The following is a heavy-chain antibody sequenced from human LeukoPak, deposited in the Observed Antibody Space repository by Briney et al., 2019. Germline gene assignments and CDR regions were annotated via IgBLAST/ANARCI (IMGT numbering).Heavy chain of an antibody. J-gene: IGHJ6*03. CDR1: GFTFDDYG. V-gene: IGHV3-20*04. CDR3: ARHGGTTRGSYLYIFYYMDV. D-gene: IGHD1-26*01. CDR2: INWNGGST. Sequence: GGTLRLSCAASGFTFDDYGMSWVRQAPGKGLEWVSGINWNGGSTGYADSVKGRFTISRDNAKNSLYLQMNSLRAEDTALYYCARHGGTTRGSYLYIFYYMDVWGKGTTVTVSS.